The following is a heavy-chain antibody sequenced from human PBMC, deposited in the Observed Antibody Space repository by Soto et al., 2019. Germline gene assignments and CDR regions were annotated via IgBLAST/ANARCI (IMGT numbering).Heavy chain of an antibody. Sequence: EVQLVESGGGLVQPGGSLRLSCAASGFTVNNNYMSWVRQAPGKGLEWVSVIYSGGSTYYVDSVKGRFTMSRDNSKNTVFLKMNGLRAGDTAVYYGGRDLYGGGGWAGFAPGGQGPLVPVPS. CDR3: GRDLYGGGGWAGFAP. J-gene: IGHJ5*02. CDR2: IYSGGST. V-gene: IGHV3-66*01. CDR1: GFTVNNNY. D-gene: IGHD2-15*01.